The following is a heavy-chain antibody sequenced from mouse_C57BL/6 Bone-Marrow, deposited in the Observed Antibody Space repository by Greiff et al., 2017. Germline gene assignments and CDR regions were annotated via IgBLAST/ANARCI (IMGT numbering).Heavy chain of an antibody. CDR3: SILLLRFYYAMDY. D-gene: IGHD1-1*01. J-gene: IGHJ4*01. V-gene: IGHV1-55*01. CDR1: GYTFTSYW. Sequence: QVQLQQPGAELVKPGASVKMSCKASGYTFTSYWITWVKQRPGQGLEWIGDIYPGSGSTNYNEKFKSKATLTVDTSTSTAYMQLSSLTSEDSAVYYCSILLLRFYYAMDYWGQGTSVTVSS. CDR2: IYPGSGST.